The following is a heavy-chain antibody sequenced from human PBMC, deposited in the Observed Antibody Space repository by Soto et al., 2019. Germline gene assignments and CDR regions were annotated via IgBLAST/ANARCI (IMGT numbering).Heavy chain of an antibody. J-gene: IGHJ6*02. V-gene: IGHV1-18*01. CDR1: GYTFTNYG. CDR3: AREGQAPYYYYGMDV. Sequence: ASVKVSCKASGYTFTNYGFSWVRQAPGQGLEWMGWISGYNGNTKYAEKFQGRVTMTTDTSTSTAHMELRSLRSDNTAVYYCAREGQAPYYYYGMDVWGQGTAVTVSS. CDR2: ISGYNGNT.